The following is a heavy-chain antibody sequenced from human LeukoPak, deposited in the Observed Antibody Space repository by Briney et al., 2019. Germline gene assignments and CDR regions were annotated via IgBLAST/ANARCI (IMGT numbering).Heavy chain of an antibody. Sequence: PGGTLRLSCAASGFPFSDYYMNWVRQAPGKGLEWVSAISSSSTCIYYADSVKGRFTISRDNSKNTLYLQMNSLRAEDTAVYYCARGTWSLRGVIITGVGYFDYWGQGTLVTVSS. D-gene: IGHD3-10*01. CDR3: ARGTWSLRGVIITGVGYFDY. CDR1: GFPFSDYY. V-gene: IGHV3-21*01. J-gene: IGHJ4*02. CDR2: ISSSSTCI.